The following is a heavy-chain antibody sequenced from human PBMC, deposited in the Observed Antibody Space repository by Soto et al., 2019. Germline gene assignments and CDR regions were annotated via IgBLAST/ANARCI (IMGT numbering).Heavy chain of an antibody. D-gene: IGHD3-10*01. CDR1: GGTFSSYA. Sequence: ASVKVSCKASGGTFSSYAISWVRQAPGQGLEWMGGIIPIFGTANYAQKFQGRVTITADESTSTAYMELSSLRSEDTAVYYCARGGDTMVRVVIPYYYYYGMDVWGQGTTGTVSS. V-gene: IGHV1-69*13. J-gene: IGHJ6*02. CDR3: ARGGDTMVRVVIPYYYYYGMDV. CDR2: IIPIFGTA.